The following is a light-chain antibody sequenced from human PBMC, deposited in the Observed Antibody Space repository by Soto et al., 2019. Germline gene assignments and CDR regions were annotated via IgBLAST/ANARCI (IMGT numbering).Light chain of an antibody. V-gene: IGKV3-15*01. Sequence: EIVATQSPATLSVSPGERVTLSCRASQSVSSSLAWYQQRPGQAPRLLIYDTSTRAAGIAARFSGSGSGTEFTLTISSLQSEDSAVYYCQQYNNWPYTFGQGTRLEIK. CDR1: QSVSSS. J-gene: IGKJ5*01. CDR3: QQYNNWPYT. CDR2: DTS.